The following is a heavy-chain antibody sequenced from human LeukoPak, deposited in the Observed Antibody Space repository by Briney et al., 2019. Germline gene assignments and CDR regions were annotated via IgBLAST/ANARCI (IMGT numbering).Heavy chain of an antibody. Sequence: PGGSLRLSCAASGFTFSSYGMHWVRQAPGKGLEWVACIRSDGSNKYYADSVKGRFTISRDNSKNTLYLQMNSLRAEDTAVYYCLYSSGYYLFWDYWGQGTLVTVSS. CDR1: GFTFSSYG. J-gene: IGHJ4*02. CDR2: IRSDGSNK. D-gene: IGHD3-22*01. V-gene: IGHV3-30*02. CDR3: LYSSGYYLFWDY.